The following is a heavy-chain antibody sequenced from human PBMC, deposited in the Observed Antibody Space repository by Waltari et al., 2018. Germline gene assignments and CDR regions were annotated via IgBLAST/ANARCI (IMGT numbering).Heavy chain of an antibody. CDR1: GDSMNNYY. V-gene: IGHV4-4*07. CDR2: IYSTGST. J-gene: IGHJ4*02. Sequence: QVQLLELGPGLVRPSETLSLTCTVAGDSMNNYYWHWIRQSAGKGLEWIGRIYSTGSTNYNPSLKSRVTMSIDTSENQFSLKLTSVTAADTAVYFCARNYYYDYWGQGILVTVSS. CDR3: ARNYYYDY.